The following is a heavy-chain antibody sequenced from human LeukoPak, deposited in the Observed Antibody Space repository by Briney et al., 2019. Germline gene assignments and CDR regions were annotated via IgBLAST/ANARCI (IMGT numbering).Heavy chain of an antibody. Sequence: GESLKISCKGSGYSFTSYWIGWVRQMPGKGLEWMGIIYPGDSDTRYSPSFQGQVTISADKSISTAYLQLSSLKASDTAMYYCARPGYSSGWYGYYFDYWGQGTLVTVSS. CDR1: GYSFTSYW. V-gene: IGHV5-51*01. CDR3: ARPGYSSGWYGYYFDY. CDR2: IYPGDSDT. D-gene: IGHD6-19*01. J-gene: IGHJ4*02.